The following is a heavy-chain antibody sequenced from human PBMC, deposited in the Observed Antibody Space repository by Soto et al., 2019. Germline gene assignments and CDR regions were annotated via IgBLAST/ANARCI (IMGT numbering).Heavy chain of an antibody. Sequence: ASETLSLTCTVSGGSISSYYWSWIRQPPGKGLEWIGYIYYSGSTNYNPSLKSRVTISVDTSKNQFSLKLSSVTAADTAVYYCARARLRYFDWLDWGQGTLVTVSS. CDR2: IYYSGST. CDR1: GGSISSYY. V-gene: IGHV4-59*01. J-gene: IGHJ4*02. CDR3: ARARLRYFDWLD. D-gene: IGHD3-9*01.